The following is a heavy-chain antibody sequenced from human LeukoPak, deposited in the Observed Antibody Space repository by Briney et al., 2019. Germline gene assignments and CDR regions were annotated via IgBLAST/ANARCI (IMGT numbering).Heavy chain of an antibody. V-gene: IGHV4-4*07. CDR3: ARDVGSGNDGTLDY. Sequence: PSETLSLTCAVSGGSISSYYWSWIRQPAGKGLEWIGRIYTSGSTNYNPSLKSRVTMSVDTSKNQFSLKLSSVTAADTAVYYCARDVGSGNDGTLDYWGQGTLVTVSS. D-gene: IGHD5-12*01. CDR1: GGSISSYY. CDR2: IYTSGST. J-gene: IGHJ4*02.